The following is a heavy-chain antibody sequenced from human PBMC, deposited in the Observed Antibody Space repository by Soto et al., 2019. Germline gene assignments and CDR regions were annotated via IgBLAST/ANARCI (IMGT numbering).Heavy chain of an antibody. Sequence: PSETLSLTCTVSGDSISSSSYYWGWIRQPPGKGLERIGSIYYSGNTYYNPSLKSRVTIPVDTSKNQFSLKLSSVTAAETAVYYCARLVLQLSYVWFDYWGQGTLVTVS. D-gene: IGHD6-13*01. CDR1: GDSISSSSYY. CDR2: IYYSGNT. J-gene: IGHJ4*02. V-gene: IGHV4-39*01. CDR3: ARLVLQLSYVWFDY.